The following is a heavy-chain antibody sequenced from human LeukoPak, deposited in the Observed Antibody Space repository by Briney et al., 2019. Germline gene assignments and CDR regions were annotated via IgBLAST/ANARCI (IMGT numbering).Heavy chain of an antibody. CDR2: ISAYNGNT. CDR1: GYTFTSHG. CDR3: AXXXXXYSGYGIFDY. V-gene: IGHV1-18*01. Sequence: ASVKVSCKASGYTFTSHGISWVRQAPGQGLEWMGWISAYNGNTNYAQKFQGRVTITADESTSTAYMELSSLRSEDTAVYYCAXXXXXYSGYGIFDYWGQGTLVTVSS. D-gene: IGHD5-12*01. J-gene: IGHJ4*02.